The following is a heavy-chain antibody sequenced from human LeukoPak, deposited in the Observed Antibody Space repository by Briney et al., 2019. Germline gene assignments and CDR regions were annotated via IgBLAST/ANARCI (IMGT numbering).Heavy chain of an antibody. CDR1: GFAFSSYA. Sequence: GGSLRLSCAASGFAFSSYAMSWVRQAPGKGLEWVSAISGSGGSTYYADSVKGRFTISRDNSKNTLYLQMNSLRAEDTAVYYCAKDRVPYSSGWYWFDPWGQGTLVTVSS. J-gene: IGHJ5*02. D-gene: IGHD6-19*01. V-gene: IGHV3-23*01. CDR3: AKDRVPYSSGWYWFDP. CDR2: ISGSGGST.